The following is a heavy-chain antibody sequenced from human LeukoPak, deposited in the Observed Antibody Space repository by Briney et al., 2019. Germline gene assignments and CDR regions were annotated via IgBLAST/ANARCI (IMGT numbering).Heavy chain of an antibody. Sequence: GGSLRLSCVASGFTFSAYSMTWVRQAPGKGLDWVSSISVSGGGTYYADSVRGRFTISRDNSKNTLYPHMNSLRAEDTAVYYCARDYADYVGYFFFDYWGQGTLVTVSS. V-gene: IGHV3-23*01. D-gene: IGHD4-17*01. CDR1: GFTFSAYS. CDR3: ARDYADYVGYFFFDY. J-gene: IGHJ4*02. CDR2: ISVSGGGT.